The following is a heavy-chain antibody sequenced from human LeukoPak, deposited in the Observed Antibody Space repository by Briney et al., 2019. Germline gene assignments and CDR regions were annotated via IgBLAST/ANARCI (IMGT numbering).Heavy chain of an antibody. Sequence: GGSLRLSCAASGFTFSSYSMNWVRQAPGKGLEWVSSISSSSSYIYYADSVKGRFTISRDNSKNTPYLQMNSLRAEDTAVYYCARDRRPTIFGVVTIYYYYGMDVWGQGTTVTVSS. CDR1: GFTFSSYS. CDR2: ISSSSSYI. J-gene: IGHJ6*02. D-gene: IGHD3-3*01. CDR3: ARDRRPTIFGVVTIYYYYGMDV. V-gene: IGHV3-21*01.